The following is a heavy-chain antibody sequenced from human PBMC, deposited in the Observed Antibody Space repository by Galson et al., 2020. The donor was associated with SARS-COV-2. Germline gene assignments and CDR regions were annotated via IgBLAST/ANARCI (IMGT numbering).Heavy chain of an antibody. CDR2: ISWNSGSI. CDR1: GFTFDDYA. J-gene: IGHJ3*02. CDR3: AKDRRTAGYCSSTSCPGGYAFDI. D-gene: IGHD2-2*01. Sequence: GGSLRLSCAASGFTFDDYAMHWVRQAPGKGLEWVSGISWNSGSIGYADSVKGRFTISRDNAKNSLYLQMNSLRAEDTALYYCAKDRRTAGYCSSTSCPGGYAFDIWGQGTMVTVSS. V-gene: IGHV3-9*01.